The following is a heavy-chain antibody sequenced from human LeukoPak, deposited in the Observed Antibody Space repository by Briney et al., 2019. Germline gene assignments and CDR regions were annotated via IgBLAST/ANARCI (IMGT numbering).Heavy chain of an antibody. Sequence: GGSLRLSCAASGFTFSSYAMSWVRQAPGKGLEWVSTISGSGGSTYYADSVKGRFTISRDNSNNTPYLQMNSLRAEDTAVYYSAKLRAPNYDILTGYLDYWGQGTLVTVSS. CDR2: ISGSGGST. D-gene: IGHD3-9*01. CDR1: GFTFSSYA. V-gene: IGHV3-23*01. CDR3: AKLRAPNYDILTGYLDY. J-gene: IGHJ4*02.